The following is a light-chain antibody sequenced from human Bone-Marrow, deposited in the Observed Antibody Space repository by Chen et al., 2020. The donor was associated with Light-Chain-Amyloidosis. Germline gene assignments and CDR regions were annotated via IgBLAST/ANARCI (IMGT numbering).Light chain of an antibody. CDR1: SSDVGSYNL. Sequence: QSALTQPASVSGSPGQSITISCTGPSSDVGSYNLVSWDQQHPGRAPKFMIYEVNNRPSGISNRFSGSKSGNTASLTISGLQAEDEADYYCCSYACSSTFGVFGGGTKLTVL. V-gene: IGLV2-23*02. CDR2: EVN. CDR3: CSYACSSTFGV. J-gene: IGLJ2*01.